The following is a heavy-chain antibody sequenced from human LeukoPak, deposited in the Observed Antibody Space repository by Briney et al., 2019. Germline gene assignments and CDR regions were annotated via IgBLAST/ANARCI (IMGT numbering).Heavy chain of an antibody. D-gene: IGHD6-19*01. CDR1: GGTFSSYA. J-gene: IGHJ5*02. CDR2: IIPIFGTA. V-gene: IGHV1-69*06. Sequence: SVKVSCKASGGTFSSYAISWVRQAPGQGLEWMGGIIPIFGTANYAQKFQGRVTITADKSTSTAYMELGSLRSADTAVYYCARDPGDEYASGWYPPGFDPWGQGTLVTVSS. CDR3: ARDPGDEYASGWYPPGFDP.